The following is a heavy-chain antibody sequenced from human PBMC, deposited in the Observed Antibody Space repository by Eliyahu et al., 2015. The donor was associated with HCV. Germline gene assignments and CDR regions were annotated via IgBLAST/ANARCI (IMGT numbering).Heavy chain of an antibody. CDR3: ARAHSIFTGQWYLDI. D-gene: IGHD1-14*01. CDR1: GESMRKYQ. V-gene: IGHV4-59*01. Sequence: QVQLQESGPGLVKPSGTLSLTCSVFGESMRKYQWSWIRQPPGKGLEWIGYISHSGSTNSNPSLRSRVAMSIDPSRSQFYVELTSVTAADTAVYYCARAHSIFTGQWYLDIWGRGTQATVSS. CDR2: ISHSGST. J-gene: IGHJ2*01.